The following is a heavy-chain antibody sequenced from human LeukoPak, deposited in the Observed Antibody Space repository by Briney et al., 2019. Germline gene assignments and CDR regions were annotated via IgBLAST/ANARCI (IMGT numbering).Heavy chain of an antibody. CDR1: GFTFSSYS. J-gene: IGHJ6*03. V-gene: IGHV3-48*01. CDR3: AREPEVLIWDYYYYYMDV. D-gene: IGHD3-16*01. Sequence: GGSLRLSCAASGFTFSSYSMNWVRQAPGKGLEWVSYISSSSSTIYYADSVKGRFTISRDNAKNSLYLQMNSLRAEDTAVYYCAREPEVLIWDYYYYYMDVWGKGTTVTVSS. CDR2: ISSSSSTI.